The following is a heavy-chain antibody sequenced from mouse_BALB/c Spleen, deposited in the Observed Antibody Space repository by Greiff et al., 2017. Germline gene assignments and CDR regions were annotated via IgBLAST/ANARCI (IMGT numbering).Heavy chain of an antibody. CDR2: IDPANGNT. CDR1: GFNIKDTY. CDR3: ARSNYGSSYFDY. D-gene: IGHD1-1*01. V-gene: IGHV14-3*02. J-gene: IGHJ2*01. Sequence: DVHLVESGAELVKPGASVKLSCTASGFNIKDTYMHWVKQRPEQGLEWIGRIDPANGNTKYDPKFQGKATITADTSSNTAYLQLSSLTSEDTAVYYCARSNYGSSYFDYWGQGTTLTVSS.